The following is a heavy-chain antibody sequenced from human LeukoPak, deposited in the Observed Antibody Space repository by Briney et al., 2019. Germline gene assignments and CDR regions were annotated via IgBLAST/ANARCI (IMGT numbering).Heavy chain of an antibody. V-gene: IGHV6-1*01. J-gene: IGHJ6*02. Sequence: SQTLSLTCAISGDSVSSNSAAWHWIRQSPSRGLEWLGRTYYRSKWYNDYAVSVKSRITINPDTSKNQFSLQLNSVTPEDTAVYYCARAGAVAGYYYYGMDVWGQGTTVTVSS. CDR1: GDSVSSNSAA. CDR2: TYYRSKWYN. CDR3: ARAGAVAGYYYYGMDV. D-gene: IGHD6-19*01.